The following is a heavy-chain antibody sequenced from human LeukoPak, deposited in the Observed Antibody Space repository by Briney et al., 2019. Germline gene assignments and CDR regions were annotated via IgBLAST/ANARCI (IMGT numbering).Heavy chain of an antibody. CDR1: GGSFSGYY. CDR3: ARGRVEMATITFDY. CDR2: INHSGST. J-gene: IGHJ4*02. V-gene: IGHV4-34*01. Sequence: SETLSLTCAVYGGSFSGYYWSWIRQPPGKGMEWIGEINHSGSTNYNPSLKSRVTISVDTSKNQFSLKLSSVTAADTAVYYCARGRVEMATITFDYWGQGTLVTVSS. D-gene: IGHD5-24*01.